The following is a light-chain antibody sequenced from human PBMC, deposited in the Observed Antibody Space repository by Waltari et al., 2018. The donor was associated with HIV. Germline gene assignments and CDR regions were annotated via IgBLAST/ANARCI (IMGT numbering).Light chain of an antibody. V-gene: IGLV1-40*01. J-gene: IGLJ2*01. CDR3: QSYDSSLSGSV. CDR2: GNS. Sequence: QSVLTQPPSVSGAPGQRVTLSCTGSSSNIGAGYDVHRSQQLPGTAPKLLIYGNSNRPSGVPDRFSGSKSGTSASLAITGLQAEDEADYYCQSYDSSLSGSVFGGGTKLTVL. CDR1: SSNIGAGYD.